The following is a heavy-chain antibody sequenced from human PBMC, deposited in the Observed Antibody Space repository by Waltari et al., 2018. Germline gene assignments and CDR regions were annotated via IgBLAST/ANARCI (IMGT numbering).Heavy chain of an antibody. D-gene: IGHD3-3*01. CDR3: ARSINTGGYYSHFDN. V-gene: IGHV1-46*01. CDR2: INPSGGST. J-gene: IGHJ4*02. Sequence: QVQLVQSGAEVKKPGASVKVSCKASGYTFTNYSMCWLRQAPGQGLEWMGIINPSGGSTSYAQRFQGRVTMTRDTSTNTVYMELSSLRSEDTAVYYCARSINTGGYYSHFDNWGQGTLVTVSS. CDR1: GYTFTNYS.